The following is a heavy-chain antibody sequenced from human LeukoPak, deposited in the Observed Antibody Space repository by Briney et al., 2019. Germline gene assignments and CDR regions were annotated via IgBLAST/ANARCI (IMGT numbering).Heavy chain of an antibody. CDR1: GITFSSYG. D-gene: IGHD3-22*01. V-gene: IGHV3-23*01. CDR3: ASRRVAYDSSGYYDDY. Sequence: PGGSLRLSCAASGITFSSYGMSWVRQAPGKGLEWVSSISSTGGTTYYADSVKGRFTISRDNSKNTLYLQMNSLRAEDTAVYYCASRRVAYDSSGYYDDYWGQGTLVTVSS. CDR2: ISSTGGTT. J-gene: IGHJ4*02.